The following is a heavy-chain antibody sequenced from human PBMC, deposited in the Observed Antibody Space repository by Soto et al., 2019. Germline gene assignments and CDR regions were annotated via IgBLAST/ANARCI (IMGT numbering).Heavy chain of an antibody. D-gene: IGHD3-3*01. CDR3: ASSSEYDFWSGFYGMDV. J-gene: IGHJ6*02. CDR1: GYTFTSYG. V-gene: IGHV1-18*01. CDR2: ISAYNGNT. Sequence: ASVKVSCKASGYTFTSYGISWVRQAPGQGLEWMGWISAYNGNTNYAQKLQGRVTMTTDTSTSTAYMELRSLRSDDTAVYYCASSSEYDFWSGFYGMDVWGQGTTVTVSS.